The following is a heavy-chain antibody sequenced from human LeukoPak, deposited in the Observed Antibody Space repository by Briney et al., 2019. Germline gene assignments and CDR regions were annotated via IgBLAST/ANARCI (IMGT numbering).Heavy chain of an antibody. J-gene: IGHJ6*03. CDR3: ARTTEGGYTYDYFYYYYMDV. Sequence: SETLSLTCAVYGGSFSGYYWSWIRQPPGKGLEWIGEINHSGSTNSNPSLKSRVTISVDTSKNQFSLKLSSVTAADTAVYYCARTTEGGYTYDYFYYYYMDVWGKGTTVTISS. CDR2: INHSGST. CDR1: GGSFSGYY. V-gene: IGHV4-34*01. D-gene: IGHD5-18*01.